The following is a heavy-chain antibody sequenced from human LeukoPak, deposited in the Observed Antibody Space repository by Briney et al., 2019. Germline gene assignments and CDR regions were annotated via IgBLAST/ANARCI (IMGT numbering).Heavy chain of an antibody. D-gene: IGHD6-19*01. V-gene: IGHV4-30-4*08. J-gene: IGHJ4*02. Sequence: SQTLSLTCTVSGGSISSGDYYWSWIRQPPGKGLEWIGFIYYSGSTYCNPSLKSRVTISIDTSKNQFSLKLSSVTAADTAVYYCARDRSSGWYGGHDYWGQGTLVTVSS. CDR3: ARDRSSGWYGGHDY. CDR1: GGSISSGDYY. CDR2: IYYSGST.